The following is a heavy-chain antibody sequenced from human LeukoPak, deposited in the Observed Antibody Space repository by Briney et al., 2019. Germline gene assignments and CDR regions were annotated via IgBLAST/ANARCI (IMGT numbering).Heavy chain of an antibody. V-gene: IGHV3-48*04. CDR3: ARGTSSGWFYADY. CDR1: GFTSSSFV. J-gene: IGHJ4*02. D-gene: IGHD6-19*01. CDR2: ISTGSSSV. Sequence: GGSLRLSCAASGFTSSSFVMSWVRQAPGKGLEWVSYISTGSSSVYYADSVKGRFTISRDNAKNSRYLQMNSLRAEDTAVYYCARGTSSGWFYADYWGQGTLVTVSS.